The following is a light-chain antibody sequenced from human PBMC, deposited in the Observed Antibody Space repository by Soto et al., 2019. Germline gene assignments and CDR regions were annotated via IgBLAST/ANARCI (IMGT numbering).Light chain of an antibody. J-gene: IGKJ3*01. Sequence: EIVLTQSPDTLSLFPGERATLSCRASQNVGNYLAWYQEKPGQAPRLLISDSSNRATGIPARFSGSGSGTYFTLTISGLEPDDFALYLCQQRAVWPITFCRGTKVDV. V-gene: IGKV3-11*01. CDR1: QNVGNY. CDR2: DSS. CDR3: QQRAVWPIT.